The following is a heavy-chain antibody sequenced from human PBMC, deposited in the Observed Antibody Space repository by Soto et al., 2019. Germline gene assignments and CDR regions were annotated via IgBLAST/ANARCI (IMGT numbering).Heavy chain of an antibody. CDR2: IYYSGST. Sequence: SETLSLTCTVSGGSISSYYWSWIRQPPGKGLEWIGYIYYSGSTNYNPSLKSRVTISVDTSKNQFSLKLSSVTAADTAVYYCARDDYGGNWFDPWGQGTLVTVSS. CDR1: GGSISSYY. V-gene: IGHV4-59*01. D-gene: IGHD4-17*01. J-gene: IGHJ5*02. CDR3: ARDDYGGNWFDP.